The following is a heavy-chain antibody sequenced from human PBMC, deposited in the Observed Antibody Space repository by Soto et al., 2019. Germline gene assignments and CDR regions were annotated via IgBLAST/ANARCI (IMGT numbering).Heavy chain of an antibody. CDR1: GGSFSGYY. CDR3: ARALPYCGGDCFDNWFDP. V-gene: IGHV4-34*01. J-gene: IGHJ5*02. Sequence: PSETLSLTCAVYGGSFSGYYWSWIRQPPGKGLEWIGEINHSGSTNYNPSLKSRVTISVDTSKNQFSLKLSSVTAADTAVYYCARALPYCGGDCFDNWFDPWGQGTLVTVSS. D-gene: IGHD2-21*02. CDR2: INHSGST.